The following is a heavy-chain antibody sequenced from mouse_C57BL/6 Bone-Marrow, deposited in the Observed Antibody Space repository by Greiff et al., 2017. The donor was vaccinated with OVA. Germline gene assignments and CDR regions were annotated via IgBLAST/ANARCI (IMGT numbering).Heavy chain of an antibody. V-gene: IGHV2-2*01. D-gene: IGHD2-1*01. CDR3: AINVYCNYLYAMDY. CDR2: IWSGGST. CDR1: GFSLTSYG. Sequence: VQLVESGPGLVQPSQSLSITCTVSGFSLTSYGVHWVRQSPGKGLEWLGVIWSGGSTDYNAAFISRLSISKDNSTSQVFFKMNSLQADDTAIYYCAINVYCNYLYAMDYWGQGTSVTVSS. J-gene: IGHJ4*01.